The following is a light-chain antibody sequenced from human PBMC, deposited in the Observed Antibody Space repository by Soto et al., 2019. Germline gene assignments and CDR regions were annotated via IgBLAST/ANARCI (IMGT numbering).Light chain of an antibody. J-gene: IGKJ1*01. CDR1: QTVRNNY. CDR3: QHYSTSPAWT. Sequence: EFVLTQSPGTLSLSPGERATLSCRASQTVRNNYLAWYQQKPGXAXRXXXYXXFNRASGIPDRFSGSGSGTDFTLTIRRLEPEDFAVYHCQHYSTSPAWTFGQGTKVDIK. CDR2: XXF. V-gene: IGKV3-20*01.